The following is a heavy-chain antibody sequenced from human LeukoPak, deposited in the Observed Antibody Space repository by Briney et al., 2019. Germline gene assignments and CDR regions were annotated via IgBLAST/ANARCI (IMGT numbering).Heavy chain of an antibody. CDR2: ISYDGSNK. J-gene: IGHJ3*02. Sequence: PGGSLRLSCAASGFTFSSYAMHWVRQAPGKGLEWVAVISYDGSNKYYADSVKGRFTISRDNSKNTLYLQMNSLRAEDTAVYYCARARRFNDYKLREGDAFDIWGQGTMVTVSS. V-gene: IGHV3-30-3*01. D-gene: IGHD4-11*01. CDR3: ARARRFNDYKLREGDAFDI. CDR1: GFTFSSYA.